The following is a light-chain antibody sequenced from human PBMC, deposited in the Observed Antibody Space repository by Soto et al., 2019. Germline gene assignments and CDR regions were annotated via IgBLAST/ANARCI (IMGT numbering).Light chain of an antibody. CDR3: GTWDSSLSPVV. V-gene: IGLV1-51*01. CDR2: DNN. J-gene: IGLJ2*01. Sequence: QSVLTQPPSVSAAPGQKVTISCSGSSSNIGHNYVSWYQQLPVTAPTLLIYDNNKRPSGIPDRFSGSKSGTSATLGITGLQTGDEADYYCGTWDSSLSPVVFGGGTKLTVL. CDR1: SSNIGHNY.